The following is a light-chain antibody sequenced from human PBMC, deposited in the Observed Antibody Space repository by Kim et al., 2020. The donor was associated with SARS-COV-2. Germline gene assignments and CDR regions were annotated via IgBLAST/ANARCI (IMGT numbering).Light chain of an antibody. CDR3: QQYNNWPPLT. V-gene: IGKV3-15*01. Sequence: SPGERATLSCRASQSVSNNLAWYQQKPDQAPRLLIYGASTRATGIPARFSGSGSGTEFTLTISSLQSEDFAVYYCQQYNNWPPLTFGGGTKVDIK. J-gene: IGKJ4*01. CDR2: GAS. CDR1: QSVSNN.